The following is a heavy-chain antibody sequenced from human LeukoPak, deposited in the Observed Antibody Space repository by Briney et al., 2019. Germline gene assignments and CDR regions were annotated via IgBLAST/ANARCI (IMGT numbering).Heavy chain of an antibody. Sequence: ASVKVSCKVSGYTLTELSMHWVRQAPGKGLEWMGGFDPEDGETIYARKFQGRVTMTEDTSTDTAYMELSSLRSEDTAVYYCATFVKTLAVAADPLDWGQGTLVTVSS. CDR1: GYTLTELS. CDR2: FDPEDGET. D-gene: IGHD6-19*01. CDR3: ATFVKTLAVAADPLD. V-gene: IGHV1-24*01. J-gene: IGHJ4*02.